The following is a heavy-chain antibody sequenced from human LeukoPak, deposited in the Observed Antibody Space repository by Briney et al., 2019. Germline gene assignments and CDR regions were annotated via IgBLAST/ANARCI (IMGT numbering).Heavy chain of an antibody. V-gene: IGHV1-24*01. D-gene: IGHD5-12*01. J-gene: IGHJ4*02. CDR3: ATDPIYSGYAFRFDY. Sequence: ASVKVSCKVSGYTLTELSMHWVRQAPGKGLEWMGGFDPEDGETIYAQKFQGRVTMTEDTSTDTADMELSSLRSEDTAVYYCATDPIYSGYAFRFDYWGQGTLVTVSS. CDR1: GYTLTELS. CDR2: FDPEDGET.